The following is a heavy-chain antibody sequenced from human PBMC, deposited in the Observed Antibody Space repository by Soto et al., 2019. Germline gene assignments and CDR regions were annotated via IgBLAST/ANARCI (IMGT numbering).Heavy chain of an antibody. J-gene: IGHJ4*02. CDR3: ARGPSGDKIDY. Sequence: SVPLCLSCTVSGGTSGSVGDCWSRIRQSPDKGLEWIGHIYDGGTTYSSPSLKGRVTISADTSETQFSLKLSSVSAADTAVYYCARGPSGDKIDYWGQGIQVTVSS. D-gene: IGHD7-27*01. V-gene: IGHV4-30-4*01. CDR1: GGTSGSVGDC. CDR2: IYDGGTT.